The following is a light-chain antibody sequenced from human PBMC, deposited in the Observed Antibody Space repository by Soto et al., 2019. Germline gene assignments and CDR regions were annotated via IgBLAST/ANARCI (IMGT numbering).Light chain of an antibody. CDR1: QIIRTN. CDR3: QQYQDGWK. V-gene: IGKV3-15*01. Sequence: TVLTPSPASRAVSRWSRFTRSFRASQIIRTNLAWYQQKPGQAPRLLIYGASTRATGVPARFSGSGSGTEFALTISGLQSEDSAVYYCQQYQDGWKFGQGTKVDIK. CDR2: GAS. J-gene: IGKJ1*01.